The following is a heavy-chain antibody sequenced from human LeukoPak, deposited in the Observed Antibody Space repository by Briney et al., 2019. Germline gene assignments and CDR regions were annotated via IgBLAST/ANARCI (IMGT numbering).Heavy chain of an antibody. CDR1: GDSVSNNNAA. CDR2: TYYRSKWYT. J-gene: IGHJ3*02. Sequence: SQTLSLTCAISGDSVSNNNAAWNWIRQSPSRGLEWLGRTYYRSKWYTDYAVSVSSRITINPDASKNQFSLQLNSVTPEDTAVYYCASSSLRGSDAFDIWGQGTMVTVSS. V-gene: IGHV6-1*01. D-gene: IGHD3-16*01. CDR3: ASSSLRGSDAFDI.